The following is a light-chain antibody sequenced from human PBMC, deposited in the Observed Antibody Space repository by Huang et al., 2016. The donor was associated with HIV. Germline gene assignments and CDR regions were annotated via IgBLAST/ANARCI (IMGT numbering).Light chain of an antibody. J-gene: IGKJ3*01. CDR2: WAS. CDR3: QQYFFSPMT. Sequence: DIVMTQSPDFLAVSLGERATISCKSSHSLLNSPNNRNYLAWYQQNPGQPPKLLIYWASIRESGVPDRFSGSGSGTDFKLTITSLQAEDVAVYFCQQYFFSPMTFGPGTKVDI. V-gene: IGKV4-1*01. CDR1: HSLLNSPNNRNY.